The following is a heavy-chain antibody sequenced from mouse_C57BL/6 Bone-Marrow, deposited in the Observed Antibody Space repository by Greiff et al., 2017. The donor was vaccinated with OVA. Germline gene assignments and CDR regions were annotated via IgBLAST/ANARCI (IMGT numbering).Heavy chain of an antibody. D-gene: IGHD2-4*01. CDR2: IRNKANGYTT. CDR1: GFTFPDYY. J-gene: IGHJ3*01. Sequence: EVKLVESGGGLVQPGGSLSLSCAASGFTFPDYYMSWVRQPPGKALEWLGFIRNKANGYTTEYSASVKGRFTISRDNSQSILYLQMNALRAEDSATYYCARAYDYDGAWFAYWGQGTLVTVSA. CDR3: ARAYDYDGAWFAY. V-gene: IGHV7-3*01.